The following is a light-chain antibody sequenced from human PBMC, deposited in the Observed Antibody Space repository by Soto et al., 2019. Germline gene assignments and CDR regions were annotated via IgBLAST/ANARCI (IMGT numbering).Light chain of an antibody. Sequence: DIQMTQSPSSLSASVGDRVTITCQASQAINNFLNWYQQKPGKAPKLLIYDASKLETGVPSRFSGSGSGTDFTFTISSLQPEDIATYYCQQYDDLQITFGGGTKVEIK. CDR2: DAS. CDR1: QAINNF. CDR3: QQYDDLQIT. V-gene: IGKV1-33*01. J-gene: IGKJ4*01.